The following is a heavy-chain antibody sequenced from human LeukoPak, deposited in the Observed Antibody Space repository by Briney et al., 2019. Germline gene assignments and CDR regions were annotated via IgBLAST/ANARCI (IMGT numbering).Heavy chain of an antibody. CDR2: IYYSGST. J-gene: IGHJ4*02. CDR1: GGSFSGYY. D-gene: IGHD6-6*01. V-gene: IGHV4-59*01. Sequence: SETLSLTCAVYGGSFSGYYWSWLRQPPGKGLEWIGYIYYSGSTNYNPSLKSRVTLSVDTFKNQFSLKLSSVTAADTAVYYCARATSSIDYWGQGTLVTVSS. CDR3: ARATSSIDY.